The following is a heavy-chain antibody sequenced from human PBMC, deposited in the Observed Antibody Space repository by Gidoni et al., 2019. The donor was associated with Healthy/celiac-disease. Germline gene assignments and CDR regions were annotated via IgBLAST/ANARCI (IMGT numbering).Heavy chain of an antibody. CDR1: GGTVISYA. J-gene: IGHJ6*02. CDR2: IIPIFDTA. D-gene: IGHD1-1*01. CDR3: ARGGPQLNMALREGAYYYYGMDV. V-gene: IGHV1-69*01. Sequence: QVQRVQSGAEVKKPGPSVKVPCKASGGTVISYATSWVRQAPGQGLEWMGGIIPIFDTADYAQQFQDRVTITADESTSTAYMELSSLRSEDTAVYYCARGGPQLNMALREGAYYYYGMDVWGQGTTVTVSS.